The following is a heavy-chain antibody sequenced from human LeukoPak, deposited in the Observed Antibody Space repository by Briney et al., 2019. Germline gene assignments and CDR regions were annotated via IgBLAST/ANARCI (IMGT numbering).Heavy chain of an antibody. CDR1: GYTFTGYY. V-gene: IGHV1-2*06. D-gene: IGHD3-10*01. CDR3: ARGSVVRVTIPYFDY. J-gene: IGHJ4*02. Sequence: ASVKVSCKASGYTFTGYYMHWVRQAPGQGLEWMGRINPNSGGTNYAQKFQGRVTMTRDTSISTAYMELSRLRSDDTAVYYCARGSVVRVTIPYFDYWGQGTLVTLSS. CDR2: INPNSGGT.